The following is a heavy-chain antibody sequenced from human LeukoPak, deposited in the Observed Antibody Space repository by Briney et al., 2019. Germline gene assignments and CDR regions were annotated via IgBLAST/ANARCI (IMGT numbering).Heavy chain of an antibody. V-gene: IGHV3-66*01. CDR3: ARTYGSGSLDY. CDR2: IYSGGST. CDR1: GFTFSSYA. Sequence: PGGSLRLSCAASGFTFSSYAMSWVRQAPGKGLEWVSVIYSGGSTYYADSVKGRFTISRDNSKNTLYLQMNSLRAEDTAVYYCARTYGSGSLDYGGQGTLVTVSS. D-gene: IGHD2-15*01. J-gene: IGHJ4*02.